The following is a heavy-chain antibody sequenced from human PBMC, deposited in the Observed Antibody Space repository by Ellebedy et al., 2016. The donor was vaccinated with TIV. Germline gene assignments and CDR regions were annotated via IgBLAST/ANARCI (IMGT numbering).Heavy chain of an antibody. Sequence: SETLSLTCAVYGGSFSGYYWSWIRQPPGKGLEWIGEITHSGSTNYNPSLKSRVTISVVTSKNQFSLNLSSVTAADTAVYYCARGLARDYWGQGTLATVSS. J-gene: IGHJ4*02. V-gene: IGHV4-34*01. CDR3: ARGLARDY. CDR1: GGSFSGYY. CDR2: ITHSGST.